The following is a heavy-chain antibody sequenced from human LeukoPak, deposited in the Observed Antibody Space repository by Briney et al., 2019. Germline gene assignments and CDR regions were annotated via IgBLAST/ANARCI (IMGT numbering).Heavy chain of an antibody. J-gene: IGHJ3*02. CDR1: GGTFSSYA. CDR2: IIPIFGIA. D-gene: IGHD1-20*01. CDR3: ARAQGVTGDDAFDI. V-gene: IGHV1-69*04. Sequence: GASVKVACKASGGTFSSYAISWVRQAPGQGLEWMGRIIPIFGIANYAQKFQGRVTITADKSTSTAYMELSSLRSEDTAVYYRARAQGVTGDDAFDIWGQGTMVTVSS.